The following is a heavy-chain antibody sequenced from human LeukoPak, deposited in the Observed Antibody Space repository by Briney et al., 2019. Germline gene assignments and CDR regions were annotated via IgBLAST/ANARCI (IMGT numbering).Heavy chain of an antibody. CDR2: INPNNGGT. J-gene: IGHJ5*02. Sequence: ASVKVSCKASGYTFTAYFMHWVRQAPGQGLEWMGRINPNNGGTNYAQNFQGRVTLTRDASISTAYMELSRLTSDDTAVYYCARSVTVAENCFDPWGQGTLVTVAS. D-gene: IGHD6-19*01. CDR3: ARSVTVAENCFDP. CDR1: GYTFTAYF. V-gene: IGHV1-2*06.